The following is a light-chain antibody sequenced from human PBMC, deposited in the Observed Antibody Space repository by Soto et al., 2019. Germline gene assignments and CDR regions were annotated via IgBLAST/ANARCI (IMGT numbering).Light chain of an antibody. CDR2: AAS. CDR3: QRYISAPFT. V-gene: IGKV1-27*01. J-gene: IGKJ3*01. Sequence: DIQMTQSPSSLPASVGDRVTITCRATQGISNYLAWYQQKPGKVPKLLIYAASTLQSGVPSRFSGSGSGTDFTLTISSLQPEDVATYYCQRYISAPFTFGPGTNVDIK. CDR1: QGISNY.